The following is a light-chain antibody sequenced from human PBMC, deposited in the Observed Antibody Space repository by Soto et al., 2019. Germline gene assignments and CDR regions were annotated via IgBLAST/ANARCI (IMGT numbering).Light chain of an antibody. CDR2: EVS. Sequence: QAVRTQPASVSGSPGQSITMSCTGTSSDVGGYDYVSWYQQHPGEVPKLIIFEVSSRPAWISNRFSASKSGNTASLTISGLQAEDEADYYCSPYTTSSSYVFGTGTKVTVL. CDR1: SSDVGGYDY. V-gene: IGLV2-14*01. J-gene: IGLJ1*01. CDR3: SPYTTSSSYV.